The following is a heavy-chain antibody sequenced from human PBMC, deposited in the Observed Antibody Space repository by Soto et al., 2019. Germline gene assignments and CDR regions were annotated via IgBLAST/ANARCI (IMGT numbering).Heavy chain of an antibody. J-gene: IGHJ4*02. V-gene: IGHV1-18*01. CDR1: GYTFTSYG. CDR3: ARPSNLGYCSGGSCPYYFDY. Sequence: ASVKVSCKASGYTFTSYGISWVRQAPGQGLEWMGWISAYNGNTNYAQKLQGRVTMTTDTSTSTAYMELRSLRSDDTAVYYCARPSNLGYCSGGSCPYYFDYWGQGTLVTVSS. D-gene: IGHD2-15*01. CDR2: ISAYNGNT.